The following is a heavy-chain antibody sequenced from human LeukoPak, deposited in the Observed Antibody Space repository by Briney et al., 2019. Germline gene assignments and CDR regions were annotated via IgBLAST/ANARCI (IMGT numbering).Heavy chain of an antibody. CDR1: GFTFSSYW. CDR3: AREGRSSAWYGGYYYYYMDV. D-gene: IGHD6-13*01. CDR2: IKQDESDK. V-gene: IGHV3-7*01. J-gene: IGHJ6*03. Sequence: GGSLRLSCAASGFTFSSYWMIWVRQAPGKGLEWVANIKQDESDKDYVDSMKGRFTISRDNAKNSLYLQMNSLRAEDTAVYYCAREGRSSAWYGGYYYYYMDVWGKGTTVTVSS.